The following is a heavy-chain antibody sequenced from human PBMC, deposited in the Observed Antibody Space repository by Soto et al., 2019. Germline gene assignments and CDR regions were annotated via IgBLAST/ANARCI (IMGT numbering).Heavy chain of an antibody. CDR1: GYTFTSYD. CDR3: ATLMRAHSTRYSGYDDAFDI. D-gene: IGHD5-12*01. CDR2: MNPNSGNT. V-gene: IGHV1-8*01. Sequence: ASVKVSCKASGYTFTSYDINWVRQATGQGLEWMGWMNPNSGNTGYAQKFQGRVTMTRNTSISTAYMELSSLRSEDTAVYYCATLMRAHSTRYSGYDDAFDIWGQGTMVTVSS. J-gene: IGHJ3*02.